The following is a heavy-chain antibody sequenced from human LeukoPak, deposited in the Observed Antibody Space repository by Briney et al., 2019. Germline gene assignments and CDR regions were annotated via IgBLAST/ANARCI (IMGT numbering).Heavy chain of an antibody. CDR3: ARGRGSSWFGVHWFDP. D-gene: IGHD3-10*01. Sequence: ASVKVSCKASRYTFTSYDIKWVRQATGQGLEWMGWMNPNSGNTGYAQKFQGRVTITRNTSISTAYMELSSLRSEDTAVYYCARGRGSSWFGVHWFDPWGQGTLVTVSS. J-gene: IGHJ5*02. V-gene: IGHV1-8*01. CDR1: RYTFTSYD. CDR2: MNPNSGNT.